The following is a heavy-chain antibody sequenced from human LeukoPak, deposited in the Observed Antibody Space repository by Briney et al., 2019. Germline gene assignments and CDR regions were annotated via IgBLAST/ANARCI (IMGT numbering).Heavy chain of an antibody. CDR2: ISASGGST. V-gene: IGHV3-23*01. CDR1: GFTFSSYA. D-gene: IGHD3-22*01. J-gene: IGHJ4*02. Sequence: GGSLRLSCAASGFTFSSYAMSCVRQAPGQGLEWVSAISASGGSTYYADSVKGRFTISRDNSKNTLYLQMNSLRAEDTAVYYCVKARSYYYDSSGWIYWGQGTLVTVSS. CDR3: VKARSYYYDSSGWIY.